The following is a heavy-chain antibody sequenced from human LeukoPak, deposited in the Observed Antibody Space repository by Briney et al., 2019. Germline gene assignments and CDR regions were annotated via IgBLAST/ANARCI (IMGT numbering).Heavy chain of an antibody. CDR1: GFTFSNYA. V-gene: IGHV3-23*01. CDR3: AKDWPSEWQQLPDYDAVDV. CDR2: ISDSGST. Sequence: GGSLRLSCAASGFTFSNYAMTWVRQAPGKGLEWVSTISDSGSTFYADSVKGRFTISRDNSKNALFLQMNGLRADDTAVYYCAKDWPSEWQQLPDYDAVDVWGQGTMVTVSS. D-gene: IGHD6-13*01. J-gene: IGHJ3*01.